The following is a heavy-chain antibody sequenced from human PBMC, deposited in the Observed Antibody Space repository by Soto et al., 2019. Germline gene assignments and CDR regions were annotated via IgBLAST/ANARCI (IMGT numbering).Heavy chain of an antibody. Sequence: QVQLVQSGPELKKPGASVKVSCKTSGYSFHNSGISWVRQAPGQGLEWMGWISVFNGYAHSAQKFXXRVTMTADTFTSTAYMELRGLRSDDTAMYYCSKNGTTWFASWGQGTPVTVSS. CDR3: SKNGTTWFAS. CDR1: GYSFHNSG. CDR2: ISVFNGYA. D-gene: IGHD1-1*01. V-gene: IGHV1-18*01. J-gene: IGHJ5*01.